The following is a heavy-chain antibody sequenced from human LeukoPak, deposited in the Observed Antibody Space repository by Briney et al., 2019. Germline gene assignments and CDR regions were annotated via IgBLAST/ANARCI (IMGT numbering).Heavy chain of an antibody. V-gene: IGHV3-23*01. D-gene: IGHD2-2*01. CDR1: GFTFSSYA. CDR3: AKMVGEGYCSRTSCPWGY. CDR2: ISGSGGST. Sequence: GGSLRLSCAASGFTFSSYAMSWVRQAPGKGLEWVSAISGSGGSTYYADSVKGRFTISRDNSKNTLYLQMNSLRAEDTAVYYCAKMVGEGYCSRTSCPWGYWGQGTLVTVSS. J-gene: IGHJ4*02.